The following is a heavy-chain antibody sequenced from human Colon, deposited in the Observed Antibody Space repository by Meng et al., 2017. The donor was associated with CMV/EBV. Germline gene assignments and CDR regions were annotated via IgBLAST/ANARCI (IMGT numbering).Heavy chain of an antibody. J-gene: IGHJ3*02. CDR1: GFTFSGYG. Sequence: SCKASGFTFSGYGMHWGRQAPGKGLEWVAFIRYDGSNTYYGDSVKGRFTISRDNSKNTLHLQMNSLRADDTAVYYCARGKGFDSSGYYPRDAFDIWGQGTTVTVSS. V-gene: IGHV3-30*02. CDR2: IRYDGSNT. CDR3: ARGKGFDSSGYYPRDAFDI. D-gene: IGHD3-22*01.